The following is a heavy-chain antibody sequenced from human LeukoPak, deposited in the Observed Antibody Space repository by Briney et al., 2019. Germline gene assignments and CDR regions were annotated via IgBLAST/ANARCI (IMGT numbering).Heavy chain of an antibody. CDR1: GGTFSSYA. CDR2: IIPIFGTA. CDR3: ARDRHYYGSGSYYSHFDY. V-gene: IGHV1-69*13. D-gene: IGHD3-10*01. Sequence: SVTVSCKASGGTFSSYAISWVRQAPGQGLEWMGGIIPIFGTANYAQKFQGRVTITADESTSTAYMELSSLRSEDTAVYYCARDRHYYGSGSYYSHFDYWGQGTLVTVSS. J-gene: IGHJ4*02.